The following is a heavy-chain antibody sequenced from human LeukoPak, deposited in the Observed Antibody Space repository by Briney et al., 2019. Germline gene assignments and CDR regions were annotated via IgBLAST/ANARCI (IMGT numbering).Heavy chain of an antibody. V-gene: IGHV3-15*01. D-gene: IGHD4-23*01. CDR2: IKSKIDGGTT. CDR1: GISFSTYA. J-gene: IGHJ3*02. CDR3: TTRYGGTLDAFDI. Sequence: GGSLRLSCAASGISFSTYAMSWVRQAPGKGLEWVGRIKSKIDGGTTNYAAPVKGRFTISRDDSKNTLYLQMNSLKTEDTAVYYCTTRYGGTLDAFDIWGQGTMVTVSS.